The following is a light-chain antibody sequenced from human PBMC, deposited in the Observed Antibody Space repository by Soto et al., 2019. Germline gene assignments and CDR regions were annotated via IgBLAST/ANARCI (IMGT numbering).Light chain of an antibody. Sequence: QSLLTHPRSVSGSPGQSVTISCTGTSSDVAIYNYISWYQQHPGEAPKLMIHDVSERPSGVPDRFSGSKSGNTASLTISGLQAEDEADYYCCSYAGSYTFARNVFGTGTKVTVL. V-gene: IGLV2-11*01. CDR1: SSDVAIYNY. CDR2: DVS. J-gene: IGLJ1*01. CDR3: CSYAGSYTFARNV.